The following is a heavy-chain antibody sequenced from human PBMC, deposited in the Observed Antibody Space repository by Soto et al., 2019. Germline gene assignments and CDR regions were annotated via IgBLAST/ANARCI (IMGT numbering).Heavy chain of an antibody. J-gene: IGHJ4*02. V-gene: IGHV3-23*01. CDR3: AKDYYQRGELPPNFDY. CDR2: ISGSGGST. Sequence: GGSLRLSCAASGFTFSSYAMSWVRRAPGKGLEWVSAISGSGGSTYYADSVKGRFTISRDNSKNTLYLQMNSLRAEDTAVYYCAKDYYQRGELPPNFDYWGQGTLVTVSS. CDR1: GFTFSSYA. D-gene: IGHD1-26*01.